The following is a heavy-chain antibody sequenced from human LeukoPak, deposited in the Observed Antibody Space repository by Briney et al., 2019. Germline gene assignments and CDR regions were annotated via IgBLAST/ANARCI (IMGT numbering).Heavy chain of an antibody. D-gene: IGHD2-2*01. J-gene: IGHJ6*03. V-gene: IGHV3-30*02. Sequence: PGGSLRLSCAASGFTFSDYAMHWVRQAPGKGLEWVAFIRHDGTNKYFADSVNGRFAISRDNPKNTLYLQMSSLRAEDTAVYYCAKDPGAMQRRGYYNYMDVWGKGTTASVSS. CDR3: AKDPGAMQRRGYYNYMDV. CDR2: IRHDGTNK. CDR1: GFTFSDYA.